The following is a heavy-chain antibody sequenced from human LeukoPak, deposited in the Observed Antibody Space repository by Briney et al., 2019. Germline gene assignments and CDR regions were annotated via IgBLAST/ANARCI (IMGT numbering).Heavy chain of an antibody. D-gene: IGHD5-18*01. CDR2: ISSSSSYM. CDR1: GFTFSSYT. CDR3: ARGRYNYGISFYFHY. Sequence: GGSLRLSCAASGFTFSSYTMNWVRQAPGKGLEWVSSISSSSSYMYYADSVKGRFTISRDNSKKTLYLQMNSLRAEDTAVYYCARGRYNYGISFYFHYWGQGTLVTASS. V-gene: IGHV3-21*01. J-gene: IGHJ4*02.